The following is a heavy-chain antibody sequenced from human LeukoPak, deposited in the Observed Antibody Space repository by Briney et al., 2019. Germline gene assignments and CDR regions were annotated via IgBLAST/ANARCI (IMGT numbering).Heavy chain of an antibody. Sequence: SGGSLRLFCAASGFTFSSYAMHWVRQAPGKGLEWVAVISYDGSNKYYADSVKGRFTISRDNSKNTLYLQMNSLRAEDTAVYYCARGGRGYSQHWGQGTLVTVSS. CDR1: GFTFSSYA. D-gene: IGHD3-10*01. CDR2: ISYDGSNK. CDR3: ARGGRGYSQH. V-gene: IGHV3-30-3*01. J-gene: IGHJ1*01.